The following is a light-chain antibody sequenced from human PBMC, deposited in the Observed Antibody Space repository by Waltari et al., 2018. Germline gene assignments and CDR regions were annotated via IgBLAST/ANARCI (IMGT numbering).Light chain of an antibody. CDR2: DAS. CDR1: QSVGTY. Sequence: EIVLTQSPDLLSFPPGERATLPCRASQSVGTYLAWYQQRPGQSPRLLIYDASYRATGIPARFSGSGSETDFTLTISSLQPEDFAVYYCQQRRNWPLTFGGGTRVQI. J-gene: IGKJ4*01. V-gene: IGKV3-11*01. CDR3: QQRRNWPLT.